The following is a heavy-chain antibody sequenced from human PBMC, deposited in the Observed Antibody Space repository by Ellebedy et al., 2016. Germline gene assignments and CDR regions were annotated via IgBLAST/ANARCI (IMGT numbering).Heavy chain of an antibody. CDR2: ISGGGGST. CDR3: AKEPGYSSGWYDY. CDR1: GFTFSSYA. D-gene: IGHD6-19*01. J-gene: IGHJ4*02. Sequence: GGSLRLSXPASGFTFSSYAMSWVRQAPGKGLEWVSSISGGGGSTYYADSKRGRFTISRDNSKNTLYLQMNSLRDEDTAVYFCAKEPGYSSGWYDYWGQGTLVTVSS. V-gene: IGHV3-23*01.